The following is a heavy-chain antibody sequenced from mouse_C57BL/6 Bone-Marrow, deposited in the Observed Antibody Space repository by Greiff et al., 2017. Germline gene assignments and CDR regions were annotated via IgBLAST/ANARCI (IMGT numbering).Heavy chain of an antibody. V-gene: IGHV1-64*01. D-gene: IGHD1-1*01. CDR3: ARRYYGISKYYYAMDY. CDR2: IHPNSGST. CDR1: GYTFTSYW. Sequence: QVQLQQPGAELVKPGASVKLSCKASGYTFTSYWMHWVKQRPGQGLEWIGMIHPNSGSTNYNEKFKSKATLTVDKSSSTAYMQLSSLTSEDSAFYYCARRYYGISKYYYAMDYWGQGTSVTVSA. J-gene: IGHJ4*01.